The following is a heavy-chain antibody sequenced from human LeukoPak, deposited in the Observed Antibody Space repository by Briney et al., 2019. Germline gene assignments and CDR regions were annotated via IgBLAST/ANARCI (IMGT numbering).Heavy chain of an antibody. CDR3: AREAPLWSGSNYYYYMDV. V-gene: IGHV4-59*01. CDR1: GGSFISSY. D-gene: IGHD3-3*01. CDR2: IYYDGST. J-gene: IGHJ6*03. Sequence: SETLSLTCTVSGGSFISSYWSWIRQPPGKGLEWIGYIYYDGSTKYNPALKSRVTITVDTSKSQFSLKLSSVPAADTAVYYCAREAPLWSGSNYYYYMDVWGKGTTVTVSS.